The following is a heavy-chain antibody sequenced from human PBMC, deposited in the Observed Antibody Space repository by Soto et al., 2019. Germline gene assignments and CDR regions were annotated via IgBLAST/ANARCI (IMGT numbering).Heavy chain of an antibody. CDR2: IIPIFGTA. J-gene: IGHJ4*02. D-gene: IGHD1-26*01. CDR3: AREGYTSGSYWGTFDY. CDR1: GGTFSSYA. V-gene: IGHV1-69*01. Sequence: QVQLVQSGAEVKKPGSSVKVSSKASGGTFSSYAISWVRQAPGQGLEWMGGIIPIFGTANYAQKFQGRVTITADESTSTAYMELSSLRSEDTAVYYCAREGYTSGSYWGTFDYWGQGTLVTVSS.